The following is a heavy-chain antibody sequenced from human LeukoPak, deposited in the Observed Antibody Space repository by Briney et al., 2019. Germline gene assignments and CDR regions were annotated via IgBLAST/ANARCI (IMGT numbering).Heavy chain of an antibody. CDR2: VYHNGNT. D-gene: IGHD3-10*01. V-gene: IGHV4-59*01. J-gene: IGHJ5*02. Sequence: WTXIXQXPGXGXXWXXFVYHNGNTDYNPSLKSRVTISLDASKNQFPLRLRSVTAADTAVYYCARGKHHLPSNNCFDPGGQGPLFTVSP. CDR3: ARGKHHLPSNNCFDP.